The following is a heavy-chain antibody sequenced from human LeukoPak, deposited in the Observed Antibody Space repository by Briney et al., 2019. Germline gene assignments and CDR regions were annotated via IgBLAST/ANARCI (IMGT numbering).Heavy chain of an antibody. CDR3: ARDMGIVGDSIPGAFDI. CDR2: ISSSSSTI. Sequence: PGGSLRLSCAASGFTFSSYSMNWVRQAPGKGLEWVSYISSSSSTIYYADFVQGRFTISRDNSKNTVYLQINSLRAEDTAVYYCARDMGIVGDSIPGAFDIWGQGTLVTVSS. CDR1: GFTFSSYS. D-gene: IGHD2-21*02. V-gene: IGHV3-48*01. J-gene: IGHJ3*02.